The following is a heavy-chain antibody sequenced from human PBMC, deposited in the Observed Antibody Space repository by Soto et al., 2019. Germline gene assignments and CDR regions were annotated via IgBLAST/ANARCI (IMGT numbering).Heavy chain of an antibody. CDR1: GFPFSSYA. J-gene: IGHJ3*02. CDR2: ISGSGGST. CDR3: AKRITMIVVVTPDDAFDI. D-gene: IGHD3-22*01. Sequence: GGSLRLSCAASGFPFSSYAMSWVRQAPGKGLEWVSAISGSGGSTYYADSVKGRFTISRDNSKNTLYLQMNSQRAEDTAVYYCAKRITMIVVVTPDDAFDIWGQGTMVTVSS. V-gene: IGHV3-23*01.